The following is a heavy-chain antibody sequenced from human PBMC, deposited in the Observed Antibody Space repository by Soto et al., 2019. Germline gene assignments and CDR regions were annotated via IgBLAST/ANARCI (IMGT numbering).Heavy chain of an antibody. V-gene: IGHV4-59*12. CDR2: IYYSGST. J-gene: IGHJ1*01. CDR3: ARRTRAYCSGGTCYSSYFQH. CDR1: GGSISSYY. Sequence: PSETLSLTCTVSGGSISSYYWSWIRQPPGKGLEWIGYIYYSGSTYYNPSLKSRVTISVDTSKNQFSLRLSSVTAADTAVYYCARRTRAYCSGGTCYSSYFQHWGQGTLVTVSS. D-gene: IGHD2-15*01.